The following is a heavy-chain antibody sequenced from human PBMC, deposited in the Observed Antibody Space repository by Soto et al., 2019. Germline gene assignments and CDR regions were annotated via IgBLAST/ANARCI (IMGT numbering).Heavy chain of an antibody. V-gene: IGHV4-59*01. D-gene: IGHD6-13*01. J-gene: IGHJ5*02. Sequence: QVQLQESGPGLVKPSETLSLTCTVSGGSISSYYWSWIRQPPGKGLEWIGYIYYSGSTNYNPSLKSRVTISVDTSKNQFSLKLSSVTAADTAVYYCARGQQLVRRWFDRWGQGTLVTVSS. CDR2: IYYSGST. CDR1: GGSISSYY. CDR3: ARGQQLVRRWFDR.